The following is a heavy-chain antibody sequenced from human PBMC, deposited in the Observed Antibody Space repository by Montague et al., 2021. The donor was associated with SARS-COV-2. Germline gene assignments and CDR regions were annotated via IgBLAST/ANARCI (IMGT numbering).Heavy chain of an antibody. CDR1: GGSISSTSYY. CDR3: VRHPRTYHGFWGSYSGRLGFEFDS. V-gene: IGHV4-39*01. J-gene: IGHJ4*02. D-gene: IGHD3-3*01. CDR2: LYHSGST. Sequence: SETLSLTYTVSGGSISSTSYYWGWIRQSPGQGLDWIGSLYHSGSTYYSPSLKSRLSLSVDTSKNQFSLKLTSVTAADTAVYFCVRHPRTYHGFWGSYSGRLGFEFDSWGQGTLVTVSS.